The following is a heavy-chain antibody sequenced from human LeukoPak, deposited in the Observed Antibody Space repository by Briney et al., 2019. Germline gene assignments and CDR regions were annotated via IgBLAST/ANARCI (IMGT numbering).Heavy chain of an antibody. V-gene: IGHV4-31*03. Sequence: PSETLSLTCTVSGGSISSGGYYWSWIRQHPGKGLEWIGYIYYSGSTYYNPSLKSRVTISVDTSKNQFSLKLSSVTAADTAVYYCARYGSYYHLRWDWFDPWGQGTLVTVSS. D-gene: IGHD1-26*01. CDR3: ARYGSYYHLRWDWFDP. J-gene: IGHJ5*02. CDR1: GGSISSGGYY. CDR2: IYYSGST.